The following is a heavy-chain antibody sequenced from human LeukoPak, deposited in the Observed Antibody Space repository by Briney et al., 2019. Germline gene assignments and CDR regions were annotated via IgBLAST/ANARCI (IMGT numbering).Heavy chain of an antibody. V-gene: IGHV3-48*02. Sequence: GGSLRLSCAASGFTFSSYSMNWVRQAPGKGLEWVSYISSSSSTMYYADSVKGRFTISRDTAKNSLYLQMNSLRDEDTAVYYCASGPFCTRPNWETLDYWGQGTLVTVSS. D-gene: IGHD7-27*01. CDR1: GFTFSSYS. CDR2: ISSSSSTM. CDR3: ASGPFCTRPNWETLDY. J-gene: IGHJ4*02.